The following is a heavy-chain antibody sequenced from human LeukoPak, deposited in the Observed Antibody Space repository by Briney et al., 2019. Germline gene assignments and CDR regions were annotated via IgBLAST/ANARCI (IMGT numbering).Heavy chain of an antibody. J-gene: IGHJ4*02. CDR3: ATEWDDPKMNDY. Sequence: ASVKVSCKVSGYTLTELSMHWVRQAPGKGLEWMGGFDPEDGETIYAQKFQGRVTMTEDTSTDTAYMELSSLRSEDTAVYYCATEWDDPKMNDYRGQGTLVTVSS. CDR2: FDPEDGET. V-gene: IGHV1-24*01. CDR1: GYTLTELS. D-gene: IGHD1-26*01.